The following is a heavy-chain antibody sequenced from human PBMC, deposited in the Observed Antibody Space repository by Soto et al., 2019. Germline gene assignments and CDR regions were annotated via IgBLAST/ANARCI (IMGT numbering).Heavy chain of an antibody. CDR3: AGVAADIASWLDP. V-gene: IGHV4-59*01. CDR2: IYYSGVT. Sequence: QGQLQESGPGLVKPSETLSLTCTVSGDSISTYNWGWIRQPPGKGLEWIGCIYYSGVTNYNPSLTSRVTISVDTPKNQLSLWLNSVTAADTAVYYCAGVAADIASWLDPWGQGTLVTVSS. J-gene: IGHJ5*02. CDR1: GDSISTYN. D-gene: IGHD5-12*01.